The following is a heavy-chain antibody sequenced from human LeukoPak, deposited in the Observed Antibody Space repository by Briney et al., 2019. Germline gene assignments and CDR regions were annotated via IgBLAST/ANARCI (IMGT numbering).Heavy chain of an antibody. CDR3: AREWQLERPFDY. CDR2: IYYSGST. V-gene: IGHV4-59*01. Sequence: SETLSLTCTVSGGSISSYYWSWIRQPPGKGLEWIGYIYYSGSTNYNPSLKSRVTISVDTSKNQFSLKLSSVTAADTAVYYCAREWQLERPFDYWGQGTLVTVSS. CDR1: GGSISSYY. J-gene: IGHJ4*02. D-gene: IGHD1-1*01.